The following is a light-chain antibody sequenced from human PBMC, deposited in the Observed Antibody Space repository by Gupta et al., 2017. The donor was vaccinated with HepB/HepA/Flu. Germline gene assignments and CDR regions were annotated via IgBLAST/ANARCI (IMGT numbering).Light chain of an antibody. V-gene: IGKV3-11*01. J-gene: IGKJ3*01. CDR2: DAS. Sequence: ETVLTQSPGTLSLSPGERATLSCSASQSVSSYLAWYQHKPGQAPRLLIYDASNSATGIPARFSGSGSGTDFTLTISSLEPEDFAVYYCQQRSNWPPRLTFGPGTKVDIK. CDR1: QSVSSY. CDR3: QQRSNWPPRLT.